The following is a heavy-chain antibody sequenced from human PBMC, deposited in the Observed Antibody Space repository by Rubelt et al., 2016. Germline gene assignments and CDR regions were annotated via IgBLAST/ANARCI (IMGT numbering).Heavy chain of an antibody. CDR2: IYWNDDK. CDR1: GFSLDTSGMS. V-gene: IGHV2-5*01. CDR3: ARSPPWRTVPHWFDP. Sequence: QITLKESGPTLVKPTETLTLTCTFSGFSLDTSGMSVGWIRQPPGKALEWVALIYWNDDKRYSPSLRTRLTITKDTSKNLVILRLADMEFVDTATYYWARSPPWRTVPHWFDPWGQGIRVTVSS. D-gene: IGHD1-1*01. J-gene: IGHJ5*02.